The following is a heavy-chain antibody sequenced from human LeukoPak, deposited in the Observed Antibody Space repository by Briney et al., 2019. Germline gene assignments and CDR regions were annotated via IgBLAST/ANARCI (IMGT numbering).Heavy chain of an antibody. J-gene: IGHJ4*02. CDR3: GREHSGYDWE. V-gene: IGHV3-7*01. Sequence: GGSLRLSCAASGFTFSTHWMSWVRQAPGKGLEWVTNINPDGSERHYVDSVEGRFTISRDNAKNSLFLQMNSLRAGDTAVYYCGREHSGYDWEWGQGTLVTASS. CDR2: INPDGSER. D-gene: IGHD5-12*01. CDR1: GFTFSTHW.